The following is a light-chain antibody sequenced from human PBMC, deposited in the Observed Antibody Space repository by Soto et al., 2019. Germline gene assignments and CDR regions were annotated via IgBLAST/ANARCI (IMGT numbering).Light chain of an antibody. CDR1: QSVLYSSNNKNY. CDR2: WAS. V-gene: IGKV4-1*01. J-gene: IGKJ2*01. Sequence: DIVMTQSPDSLAVSLGERATINCKSSQSVLYSSNNKNYLAWHQQKPGQPPKLLIYWASTRESGVPDRFSGSGSGKDFTLTISSLQAEDVAVYYCQQYYDPPLTFGQGTKLEI. CDR3: QQYYDPPLT.